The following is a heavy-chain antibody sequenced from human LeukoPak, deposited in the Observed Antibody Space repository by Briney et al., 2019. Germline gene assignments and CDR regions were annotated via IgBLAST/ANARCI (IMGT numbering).Heavy chain of an antibody. V-gene: IGHV1-2*02. D-gene: IGHD2-2*01. CDR1: GYTFTGYY. CDR3: ASMVVVPAAADDY. CDR2: INPNSGGT. Sequence: ASVTVSCKASGYTFTGYYMHWVRQAPGQGLEWMGWINPNSGGTNYAQKFQGRVTMTRDTSISTAYMELSRLRSDDTAVYYCASMVVVPAAADDYWGQGTLVTVSS. J-gene: IGHJ4*02.